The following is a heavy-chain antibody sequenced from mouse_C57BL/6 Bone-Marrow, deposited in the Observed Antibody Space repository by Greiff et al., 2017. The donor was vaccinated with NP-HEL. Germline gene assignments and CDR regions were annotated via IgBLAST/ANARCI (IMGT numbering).Heavy chain of an antibody. CDR3: ARKAAQAWFAY. CDR1: GYTFTSYW. D-gene: IGHD3-2*02. J-gene: IGHJ3*01. Sequence: QVQLQQPEAELVKPGASVKLSCKASGYTFTSYWMHWVKQRPGQGLEWIGMIHPNSGSTNYNEKFKSKATLTVDKSSSTAYMQLSSLTSEDSAVYYCARKAAQAWFAYWGQGTLVTVSA. CDR2: IHPNSGST. V-gene: IGHV1-64*01.